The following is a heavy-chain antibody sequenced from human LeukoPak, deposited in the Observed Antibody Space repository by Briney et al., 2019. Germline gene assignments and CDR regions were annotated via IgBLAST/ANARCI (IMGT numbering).Heavy chain of an antibody. CDR2: LYTTGTT. V-gene: IGHV4-4*07. D-gene: IGHD1-26*01. CDR3: VRDGANWEEPNDAFDT. Sequence: SETLSLTCAVSGASITSCYWSWVRQSAGKGLEWIGRLYTTGTTNYNPSLKSRVTMSGDSSKNQLSLTLTSVTTADTAVFYCVRDGANWEEPNDAFDTWGQGTLLTVSS. CDR1: GASITSCY. J-gene: IGHJ3*02.